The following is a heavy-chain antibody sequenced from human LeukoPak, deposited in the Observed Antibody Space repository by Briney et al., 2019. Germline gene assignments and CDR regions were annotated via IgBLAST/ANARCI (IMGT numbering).Heavy chain of an antibody. CDR2: INHSGST. CDR3: ARVGIREPRSEYYFDY. J-gene: IGHJ4*02. CDR1: GGSFSGYY. D-gene: IGHD3-3*01. V-gene: IGHV4-34*01. Sequence: SETLSLTCAVYGGSFSGYYWSWIRQPPGKGLEWIGEINHSGSTNYNPSLKSRVTISVDTSKNQFSLKLSSVTAADTAVYYCARVGIREPRSEYYFDYWGQGTLVTVSS.